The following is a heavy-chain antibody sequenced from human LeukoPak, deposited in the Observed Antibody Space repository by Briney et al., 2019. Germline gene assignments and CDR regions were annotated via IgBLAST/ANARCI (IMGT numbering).Heavy chain of an antibody. CDR2: IIPIFGTA. D-gene: IGHD6-13*01. V-gene: IGHV1-69*05. CDR1: GGTFSSYA. CDR3: AKGGGWEQQPYDY. J-gene: IGHJ4*02. Sequence: SVKVSCKASGGTFSSYAISWVRQAPGQGLEWMGGIIPIFGTANYAQKFQGRVTITTDESTSTAYMELSSLRSEDTAVYYCAKGGGWEQQPYDYWGQGTLVTVSS.